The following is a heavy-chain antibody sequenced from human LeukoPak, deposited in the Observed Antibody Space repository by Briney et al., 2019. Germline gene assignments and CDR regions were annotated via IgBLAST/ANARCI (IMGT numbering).Heavy chain of an antibody. CDR1: GYTFTSYG. CDR2: ISTYNGYA. V-gene: IGHV1-18*01. CDR3: ARNSSDWYGYMDV. J-gene: IGHJ6*04. Sequence: ASVKVSCKASGYTFTSYGISCVRQAPGQGLEWMGWISTYNGYANYAQKLQGRVTMTTETSTSTAYMELRSLRSDDTAVYYCARNSSDWYGYMDVWGKGTTVTVSS. D-gene: IGHD6-19*01.